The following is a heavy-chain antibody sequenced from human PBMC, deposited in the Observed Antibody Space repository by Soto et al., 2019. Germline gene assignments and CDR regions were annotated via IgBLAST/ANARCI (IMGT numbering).Heavy chain of an antibody. V-gene: IGHV3-23*01. CDR3: AKDGKYSYGYDPFDY. Sequence: EVQLLESGGGLVQPGGSLRLSCAASGFTFSSYAMSWVRQAPGKGLEWVSAISGSGGSTYYADSVKGRFTISRDNSKNTLYLQMNSLGAEDTAVYYCAKDGKYSYGYDPFDYWGQGTLVTVSS. J-gene: IGHJ4*02. CDR2: ISGSGGST. CDR1: GFTFSSYA. D-gene: IGHD5-18*01.